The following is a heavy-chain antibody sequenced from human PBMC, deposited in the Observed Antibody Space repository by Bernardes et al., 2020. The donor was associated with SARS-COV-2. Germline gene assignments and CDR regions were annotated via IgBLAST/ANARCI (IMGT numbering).Heavy chain of an antibody. Sequence: GGSLRLSCAASAFTFSNYGMHWVRQAPGKGLEWVAVISSDGSNKKYADSMKGRFTISRDNSKNTLYLQMNSLRPEDTAVYYCAKAHSSGWHFMDVWGQGTTVTVSS. CDR1: AFTFSNYG. J-gene: IGHJ6*02. CDR3: AKAHSSGWHFMDV. V-gene: IGHV3-30*18. D-gene: IGHD6-19*01. CDR2: ISSDGSNK.